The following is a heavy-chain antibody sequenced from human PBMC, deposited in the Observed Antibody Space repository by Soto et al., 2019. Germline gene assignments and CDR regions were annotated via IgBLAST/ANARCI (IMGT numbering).Heavy chain of an antibody. J-gene: IGHJ4*02. CDR3: ARADPDASVGY. CDR1: GGSMSSYY. CDR2: ISYSGST. Sequence: SETLSLTCTVSGGSMSSYYWTWLRQSPGRGLEWIGYISYSGSTYYNPSLKSRVTISADTSKNQLSLRMNSMIAADTAVYYCARADPDASVGYWGQGTLVTVSS. V-gene: IGHV4-59*01. D-gene: IGHD2-15*01.